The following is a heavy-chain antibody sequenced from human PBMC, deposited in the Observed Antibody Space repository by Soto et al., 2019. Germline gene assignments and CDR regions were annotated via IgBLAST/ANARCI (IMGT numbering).Heavy chain of an antibody. Sequence: GGSLRLSCAASGFTLSDYYMNWVRQSPGKGLEWVSSISDSGSTNYYADSVKGRFTISRDNAKNSIYLQMNNLRAEDTAAYYCARGDYYHYGIDVWGQGASVTVSS. V-gene: IGHV3-11*01. CDR1: GFTLSDYY. CDR2: ISDSGSTN. CDR3: ARGDYYHYGIDV. J-gene: IGHJ6*02.